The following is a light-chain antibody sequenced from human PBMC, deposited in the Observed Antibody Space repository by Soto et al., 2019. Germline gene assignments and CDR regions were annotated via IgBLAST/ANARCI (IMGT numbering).Light chain of an antibody. Sequence: EIVLTQSPATLSFSPGERSALCFMASQSVSSNLAWYQQRPGQAPRLLIYGASTRATGIPARFSGSGSGTEFTLTISSLQSEDFAVYYCQVYNNWPRTFGQGTKVDIK. V-gene: IGKV3-15*01. CDR2: GAS. CDR1: QSVSSN. CDR3: QVYNNWPRT. J-gene: IGKJ1*01.